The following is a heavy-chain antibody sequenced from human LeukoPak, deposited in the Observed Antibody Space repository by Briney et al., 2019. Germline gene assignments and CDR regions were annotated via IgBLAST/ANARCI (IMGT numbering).Heavy chain of an antibody. V-gene: IGHV4-39*01. CDR1: GGSVRSRSYF. CDR2: IHYSGNT. Sequence: SETLSLTCAVSGGSVRSRSYFWSWIRQPPGKGLEWIGGIHYSGNTYYNPSLKSRVTISVDTSKNQFSLKLSSVTAADTAVYYCARLGAGPTYYDFWSGYSSFYFDYWGQGTLVTVSS. D-gene: IGHD3-3*01. CDR3: ARLGAGPTYYDFWSGYSSFYFDY. J-gene: IGHJ4*02.